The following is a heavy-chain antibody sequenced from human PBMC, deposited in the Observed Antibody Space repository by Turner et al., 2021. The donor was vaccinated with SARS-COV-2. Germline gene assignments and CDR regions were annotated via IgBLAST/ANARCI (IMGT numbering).Heavy chain of an antibody. J-gene: IGHJ4*02. CDR3: ARGDIVVVVASTPGDYFDY. CDR1: GYTFTSYG. V-gene: IGHV1-18*01. Sequence: QVQLVQSGAAVKKRGASVKISCKASGYTFTSYGISWVRQAPGQGLEWMGWIIAYKGNTNYAQKLQSRVTMTTDTSTSTAYMELRSLRSDDTAVYYCARGDIVVVVASTPGDYFDYWGQGTLVTVSS. CDR2: IIAYKGNT. D-gene: IGHD2-15*01.